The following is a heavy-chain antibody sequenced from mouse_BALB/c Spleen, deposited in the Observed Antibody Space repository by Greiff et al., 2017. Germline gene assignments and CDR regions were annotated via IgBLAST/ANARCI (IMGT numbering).Heavy chain of an antibody. J-gene: IGHJ2*01. CDR3: TREGHYYGSSYLYYFDY. D-gene: IGHD1-1*01. Sequence: VQLQQSGAELVKPGASVKLSCKASGYTFTSYWMHWVKQRPGQGLEWIGEIDPSDSYTNYNQKFKDKATLTVDKSSSTAYMQLSSPTSEDSAVYYCTREGHYYGSSYLYYFDYWGQGTTLTVSS. CDR2: IDPSDSYT. V-gene: IGHV1-69*02. CDR1: GYTFTSYW.